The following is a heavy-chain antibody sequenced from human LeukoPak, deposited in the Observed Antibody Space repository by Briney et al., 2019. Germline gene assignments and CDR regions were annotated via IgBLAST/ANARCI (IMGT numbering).Heavy chain of an antibody. CDR2: NYYSGST. J-gene: IGHJ4*02. CDR3: ARDLEWLIFDY. D-gene: IGHD6-19*01. CDR1: GGSISSYY. V-gene: IGHV4-59*01. Sequence: SETLSLTCTVSGGSISSYYWSWIRQPPGKGLEWIGYNYYSGSTNYNPSLKSRVTISVDTSKNQFSLKLSSVTAADTAVYYCARDLEWLIFDYWGQGTLVTVSS.